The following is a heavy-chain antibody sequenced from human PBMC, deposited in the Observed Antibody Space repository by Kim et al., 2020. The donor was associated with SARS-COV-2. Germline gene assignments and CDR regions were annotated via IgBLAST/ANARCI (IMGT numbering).Heavy chain of an antibody. CDR2: IWYDGSNK. CDR3: ARDYDFWSGYYNWFDP. D-gene: IGHD3-3*01. J-gene: IGHJ5*02. V-gene: IGHV3-33*01. Sequence: GGSLRLSCGASGFTFSSYGMHWVRQAPGKGLEWVAVIWYDGSNKYYADSVKGRFTISRDNSKNTLYLQMNSLRAEDTAVYYCARDYDFWSGYYNWFDPWG. CDR1: GFTFSSYG.